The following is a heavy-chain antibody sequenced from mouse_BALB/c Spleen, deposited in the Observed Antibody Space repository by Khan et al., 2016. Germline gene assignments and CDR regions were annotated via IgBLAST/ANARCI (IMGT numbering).Heavy chain of an antibody. CDR3: TNNYYGLGFDY. CDR1: GYTFTSYW. CDR2: IYPGNSDT. J-gene: IGHJ2*01. V-gene: IGHV1-5*01. D-gene: IGHD1-1*01. Sequence: MQLEESGTVLARPGASVKMSCKASGYTFTSYWMHWVKQRPGQGLEWIGAIYPGNSDTSYNQKFKGKAKLTAVTSTSTAYMELSSLTNEDSAVYYCTNNYYGLGFDYWGKGTTLTVSS.